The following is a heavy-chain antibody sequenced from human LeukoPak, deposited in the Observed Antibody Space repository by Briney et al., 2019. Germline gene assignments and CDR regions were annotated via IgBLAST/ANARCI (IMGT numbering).Heavy chain of an antibody. V-gene: IGHV1-18*01. CDR2: ISAYNGNT. J-gene: IGHJ3*02. CDR1: GYSFTNYG. Sequence: ASVKVSCKASGYSFTNYGITWVRQAPGQGLEWMGWISAYNGNTNSAQKLQDRVTMTTDTSTSTAYMELRSLRSDDTAVYYCARGPPFNAFDIWGQGTMVTVSS. CDR3: ARGPPFNAFDI.